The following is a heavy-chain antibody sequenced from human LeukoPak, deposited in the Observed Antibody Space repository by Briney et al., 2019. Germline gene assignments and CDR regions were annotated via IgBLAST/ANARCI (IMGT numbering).Heavy chain of an antibody. CDR2: IYYSGST. J-gene: IGHJ5*02. CDR1: GASISSYY. Sequence: SETLSLTCTVSGASISSYYWSWIRQSQGKGLEWIGYIYYSGSTNYNPSLKSRVTISVDTSKNQFSLKLGSVTAADTALCYFARDLYGGYCSSTSCYGNYFDPWGQGTLVTVSS. V-gene: IGHV4-59*01. CDR3: ARDLYGGYCSSTSCYGNYFDP. D-gene: IGHD2-2*01.